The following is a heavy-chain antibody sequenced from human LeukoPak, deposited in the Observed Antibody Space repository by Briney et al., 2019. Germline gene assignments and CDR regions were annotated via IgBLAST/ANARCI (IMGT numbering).Heavy chain of an antibody. V-gene: IGHV3-30*04. CDR1: GFTFSSYA. D-gene: IGHD2-21*02. CDR2: ISYDGSNK. Sequence: GSPRLSCAASGFTFSSYAMHWVRQAPGKGLEWVAVISYDGSNKYYADSVKGRFTISRDNSKNTLYLQMNSLRAEDTAVYYCATLHIVVVTEFDYWGQGTLVTVSS. CDR3: ATLHIVVVTEFDY. J-gene: IGHJ4*02.